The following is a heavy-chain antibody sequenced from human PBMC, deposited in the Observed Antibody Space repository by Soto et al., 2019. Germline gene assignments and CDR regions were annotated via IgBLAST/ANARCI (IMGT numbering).Heavy chain of an antibody. Sequence: ASVKVSCKASGYTFTDYYMHWVRQAPGQGLEWMGWINPNSGGANYAQKFQGRVTMTRDTSISTAYMELSRLRSDDTAVYYCARKLDLRGSCYYYYDMDVWGQGTTVTVSS. CDR1: GYTFTDYY. CDR2: INPNSGGA. J-gene: IGHJ6*02. V-gene: IGHV1-2*02. D-gene: IGHD3-16*01. CDR3: ARKLDLRGSCYYYYDMDV.